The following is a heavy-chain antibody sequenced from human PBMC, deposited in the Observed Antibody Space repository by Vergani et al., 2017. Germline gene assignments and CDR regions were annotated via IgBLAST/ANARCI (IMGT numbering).Heavy chain of an antibody. V-gene: IGHV4-39*01. J-gene: IGHJ5*02. CDR1: GGSISSSSHF. D-gene: IGHD4-17*01. CDR2: IYYTGSA. Sequence: QLQLHKSGPGLVKPSETLSLTCTLSGGSISSSSHFWGWLRQTPGKGLEWIGSIYYTGSAYYNPSLKSRVSISVDASKNQFSLKLSSVTAADTAVYYCASVNYGDYVSNWFDPWGQGTLVTVSS. CDR3: ASVNYGDYVSNWFDP.